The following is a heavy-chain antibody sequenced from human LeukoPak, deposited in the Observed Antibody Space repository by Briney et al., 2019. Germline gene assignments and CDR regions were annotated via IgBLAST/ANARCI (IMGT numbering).Heavy chain of an antibody. J-gene: IGHJ6*02. CDR1: GGSISSGGYY. CDR2: IYYSGST. CDR3: TRLEDYYYGMGV. Sequence: PSETLSLTCTVSGGSISSGGYYWSWIRQHPGKGLEWIGYIYYSGSTYYNPSLKSRVTISVDTSKNQFSLKLSSVTAADTAVYYCTRLEDYYYGMGVWGQGTTVTVSS. V-gene: IGHV4-31*03.